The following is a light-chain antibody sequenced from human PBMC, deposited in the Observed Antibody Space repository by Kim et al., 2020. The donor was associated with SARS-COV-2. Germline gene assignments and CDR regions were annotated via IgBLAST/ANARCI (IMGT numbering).Light chain of an antibody. CDR1: QSVSSTN. Sequence: EIVLTQSPGTLSLSPGESVTLSCRATQSVSSTNLAWYHQRPGQAPRLPIYATSTRAKGIPDRFSGSGSGTDFTLTISRLEPEDFAVYYCQQYDNSLYTFGQGTKLEI. J-gene: IGKJ2*01. CDR2: ATS. V-gene: IGKV3-20*01. CDR3: QQYDNSLYT.